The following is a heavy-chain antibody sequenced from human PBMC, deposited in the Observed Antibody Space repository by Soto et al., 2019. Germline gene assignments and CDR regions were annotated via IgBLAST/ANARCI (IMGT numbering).Heavy chain of an antibody. Sequence: ASVKVSCKASGGTFSSYAISWVRQAPGQGLEWMGGIIPIFGTANYAQKFQGRVTITADESTSTAYMELSSLRSEDTAVYYCARDYFRGEYCSGGSCFAYGMDVWGQGTTVTVS. V-gene: IGHV1-69*13. D-gene: IGHD2-15*01. J-gene: IGHJ6*02. CDR1: GGTFSSYA. CDR3: ARDYFRGEYCSGGSCFAYGMDV. CDR2: IIPIFGTA.